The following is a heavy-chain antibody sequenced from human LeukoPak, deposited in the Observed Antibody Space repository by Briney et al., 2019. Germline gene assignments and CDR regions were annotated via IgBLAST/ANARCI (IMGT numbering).Heavy chain of an antibody. V-gene: IGHV4-61*01. CDR3: ARDLFGRYCSDTTCYDRGGWFDP. CDR2: VYYSGST. Sequence: NPSETLSLTCTVSGGSISSGSYYCSWIRQPPGKGLEWIGYVYYSGSTNYNPSRKSRVTISVDTSKNQFSLKLNSVTAADTAVYYCARDLFGRYCSDTTCYDRGGWFDPWGQRTPVTASS. J-gene: IGHJ5*02. D-gene: IGHD2-2*01. CDR1: GGSISSGSYY.